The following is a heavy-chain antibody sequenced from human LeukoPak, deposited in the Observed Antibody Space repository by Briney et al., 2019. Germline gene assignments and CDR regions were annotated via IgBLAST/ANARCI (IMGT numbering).Heavy chain of an antibody. CDR2: IKQDGSEK. V-gene: IGHV3-7*01. J-gene: IGHJ4*02. Sequence: GGSLRLSCAASGFTFSSYWMSWVRQAPGEGLEWVANIKQDGSEKYYVDSVKGRFTISRDNAKNSLYLQMNSLRAEDTAVYYCARDSNPYSSSWYFPGYWGQGTLVTVSS. CDR3: ARDSNPYSSSWYFPGY. CDR1: GFTFSSYW. D-gene: IGHD6-13*01.